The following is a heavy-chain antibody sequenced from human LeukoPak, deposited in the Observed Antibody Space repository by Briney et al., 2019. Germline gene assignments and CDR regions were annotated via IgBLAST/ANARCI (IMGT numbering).Heavy chain of an antibody. CDR2: IYYSGST. Sequence: SETLSLTCTVSGYSISNSYYWGWIRQPPGKGLEWIGSIYYSGSTYYNPSLKSRVTISVDTSKNQFSLRLNSVNAADTAVFYCARQGYSDFSSRPFDYWGQGTLVTVSS. J-gene: IGHJ4*02. D-gene: IGHD1-26*01. V-gene: IGHV4-39*01. CDR3: ARQGYSDFSSRPFDY. CDR1: GYSISNSYY.